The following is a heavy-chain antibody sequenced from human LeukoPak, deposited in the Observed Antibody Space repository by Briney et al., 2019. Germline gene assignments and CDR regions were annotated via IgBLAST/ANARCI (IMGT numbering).Heavy chain of an antibody. Sequence: LRLSCAASGFTFSSYWMHWVRQPPGKGLEWIGYTHHGGTTYYNPSLKSRVTISVDTSKNQFSLKLSSLTAADTAMYYCARDQRARSWTENVGIDYWGQGTLVTVSS. V-gene: IGHV4-30-4*08. J-gene: IGHJ4*02. D-gene: IGHD6-13*01. CDR2: THHGGTT. CDR3: ARDQRARSWTENVGIDY. CDR1: GFTFSSYW.